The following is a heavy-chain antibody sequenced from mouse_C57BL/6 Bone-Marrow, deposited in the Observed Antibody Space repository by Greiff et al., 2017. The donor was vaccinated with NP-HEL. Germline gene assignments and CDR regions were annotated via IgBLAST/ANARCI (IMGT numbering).Heavy chain of an antibody. Sequence: QVQLQQPGAELVKPGASVKLSCKASGYTFTSYWMHWVKQRPGQGLEWIGMIHPNSGSTNYNEKFKSKATLTVDKSSSTAYMQLSSLTSEDSAVYYCARRRLNFPGYYFDYWGQGTTLTVSS. V-gene: IGHV1-64*01. CDR2: IHPNSGST. CDR1: GYTFTSYW. CDR3: ARRRLNFPGYYFDY. J-gene: IGHJ2*01. D-gene: IGHD1-3*01.